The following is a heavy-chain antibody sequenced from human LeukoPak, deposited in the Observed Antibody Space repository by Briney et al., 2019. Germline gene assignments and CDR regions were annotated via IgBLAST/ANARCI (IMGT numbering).Heavy chain of an antibody. CDR3: AREPLRGYSSSEMDY. D-gene: IGHD6-13*01. CDR1: GYTFTSYG. J-gene: IGHJ4*02. CDR2: ISAYNGNT. V-gene: IGHV1-18*01. Sequence: ASVKVSCKASGYTFTSYGISWVRQAPGQGLEWMGWISAYNGNTNYAQRLQGRVTMTTDTSTSTAYMELRSLRSDDTAVYYCAREPLRGYSSSEMDYWGQGTLVTVSS.